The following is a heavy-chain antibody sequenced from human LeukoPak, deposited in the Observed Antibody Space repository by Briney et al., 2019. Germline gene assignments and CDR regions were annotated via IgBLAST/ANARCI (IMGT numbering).Heavy chain of an antibody. CDR2: MNPNSGTT. V-gene: IGHV1-8*01. CDR1: GYTFTSYD. Sequence: ASVKVSCKASGYTFTSYDINWVRQATGQGLEWMGWMNPNSGTTGYAQKFQGRVTMTRNTSISTAYMELSSLRSEDTAVYYCARAMYDFWSGYYTRFDPWGQGTLVTVSS. J-gene: IGHJ5*02. CDR3: ARAMYDFWSGYYTRFDP. D-gene: IGHD3-3*01.